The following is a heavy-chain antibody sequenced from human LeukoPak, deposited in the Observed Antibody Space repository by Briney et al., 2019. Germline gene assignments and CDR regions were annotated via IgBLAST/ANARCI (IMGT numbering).Heavy chain of an antibody. J-gene: IGHJ6*03. Sequence: ASVKVSCKASGYTFTSYDINWVRQATGQGLEWMGWVNPNSGNTGYAQKFQGRVTMTRNTSISTAYMELSSLRSEDTAVYYCARGSKEVPAAISYYYYYYRAFGGKGTTVTVSS. CDR1: GYTFTSYD. CDR3: ARGSKEVPAAISYYYYYYRAF. V-gene: IGHV1-8*01. CDR2: VNPNSGNT. D-gene: IGHD2-2*02.